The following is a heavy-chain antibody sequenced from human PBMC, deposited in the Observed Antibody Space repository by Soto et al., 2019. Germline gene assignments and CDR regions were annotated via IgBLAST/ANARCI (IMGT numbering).Heavy chain of an antibody. CDR1: GGSISSSSYY. CDR3: ARRHIWNSIQGSGDAFDI. D-gene: IGHD1-7*01. CDR2: IYYSGST. V-gene: IGHV4-39*01. Sequence: QLQLQESGPGLVKPSETLSLTCTVSGGSISSSSYYWGWIRQPPGEGLEWIGSIYYSGSTYYNPSPKTRAALSLDTCKTQFSLELSSVTAADTAVYYWARRHIWNSIQGSGDAFDIWCQGTMVTVS. J-gene: IGHJ3*02.